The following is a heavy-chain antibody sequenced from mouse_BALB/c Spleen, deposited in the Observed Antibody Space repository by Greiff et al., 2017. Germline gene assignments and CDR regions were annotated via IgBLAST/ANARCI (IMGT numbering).Heavy chain of an antibody. J-gene: IGHJ2*01. CDR2: ISSGGGST. D-gene: IGHD1-1*01. Sequence: EVKLVESGGGLVKPGGSLKLSCAASGFAFSSYDMSWVRQTPEKRLEWVAYISSGGGSTYYPDTVKGRFTISRDNAKNTLYLQMSSLKSEDTAMYYCARHYYGSSFDDWGQGTTLTVSS. CDR1: GFAFSSYD. CDR3: ARHYYGSSFDD. V-gene: IGHV5-12-1*01.